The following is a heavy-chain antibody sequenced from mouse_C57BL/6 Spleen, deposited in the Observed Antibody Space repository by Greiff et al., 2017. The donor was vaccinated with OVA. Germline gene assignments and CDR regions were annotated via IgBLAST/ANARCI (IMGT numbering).Heavy chain of an antibody. D-gene: IGHD2-4*01. CDR2: INPYNGDT. CDR1: GYSFTGYF. J-gene: IGHJ4*01. Sequence: VQLKESGPELVKPGASVKISCKASGYSFTGYFMNWVKQSHGKSLEWIGRINPYNGDTFYNQKFKGKATLTVDKSSSTAHMELLSLTSEDFAVYYCARFYDYDSLGYYAMDYWGQGTSVTVSS. CDR3: ARFYDYDSLGYYAMDY. V-gene: IGHV1-37*01.